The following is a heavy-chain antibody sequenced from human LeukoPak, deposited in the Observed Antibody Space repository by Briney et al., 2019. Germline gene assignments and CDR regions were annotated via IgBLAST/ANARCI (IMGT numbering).Heavy chain of an antibody. J-gene: IGHJ4*02. V-gene: IGHV4-34*01. D-gene: IGHD2/OR15-2a*01. CDR1: GGSFSGCY. CDR3: ARGFYSPRDY. CDR2: INHSGST. Sequence: SETLSLTCAVYGGSFSGCYWSWIRQPPGKGLEWIGEINHSGSTNYNPSLKSRVTISVDTSKNQFSLKLSSVTAADTAVYYCARGFYSPRDYWGQGTLVTVSS.